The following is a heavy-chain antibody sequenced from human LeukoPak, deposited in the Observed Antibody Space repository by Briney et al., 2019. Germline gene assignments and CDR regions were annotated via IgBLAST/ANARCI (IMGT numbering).Heavy chain of an antibody. CDR3: AIDKGYSSGGSHYDY. V-gene: IGHV6-1*01. J-gene: IGHJ4*02. Sequence: RTLSLTRAISVDSPSRDSAAWNSISQSPSRSLEWLGRTYYRSKWYNDYAVSVKSRITINPDTSKNQFSMQLNSVTPEDTAVYYCAIDKGYSSGGSHYDYWGQGTLATVSS. D-gene: IGHD6-19*01. CDR2: TYYRSKWYN. CDR1: VDSPSRDSAA.